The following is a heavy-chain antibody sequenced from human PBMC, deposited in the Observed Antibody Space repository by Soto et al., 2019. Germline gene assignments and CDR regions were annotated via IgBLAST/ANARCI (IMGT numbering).Heavy chain of an antibody. Sequence: QVQLVQSGAEVKKPGSSVKVSCKASGGTFSSYAISWVRQAPGQGREWMGGIIPIFGTANYAQKFQGRVTITADESTSTAYMELSSLRSEDTAVYYCARRAYCGGDCYYDYWGQGTMVAVSS. D-gene: IGHD2-21*02. J-gene: IGHJ4*02. V-gene: IGHV1-69*01. CDR1: GGTFSSYA. CDR2: IIPIFGTA. CDR3: ARRAYCGGDCYYDY.